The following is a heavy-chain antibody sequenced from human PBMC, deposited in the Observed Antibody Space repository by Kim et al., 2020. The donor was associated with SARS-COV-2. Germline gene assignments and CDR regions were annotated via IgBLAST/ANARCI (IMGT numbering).Heavy chain of an antibody. J-gene: IGHJ4*02. D-gene: IGHD4-17*01. CDR2: IIARVGTT. Sequence: ASVKVSCKACGYMFTSYGFSWVRQAPGQGLEWLGWIIARVGTTKYGQKVQGRVIITTDTSTNTAYMELWSLRSDDTAMYYCARGAYGDVSFDYWGQGTLVTVSS. CDR3: ARGAYGDVSFDY. V-gene: IGHV1-18*04. CDR1: GYMFTSYG.